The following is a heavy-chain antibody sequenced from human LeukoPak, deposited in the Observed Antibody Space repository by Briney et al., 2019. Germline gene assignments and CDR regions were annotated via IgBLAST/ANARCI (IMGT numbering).Heavy chain of an antibody. CDR1: GYRFTSYW. CDR3: ARRGVYATSPFDS. Sequence: LGESLKISCRGSGYRFTSYWIGWVRQLPGKGLEWMGIIYPGDSDTRSSPSFQGQVTISADNSISTAHLQWSSLKALDSAMYYGARRGVYATSPFDSWDLGTLATVSS. D-gene: IGHD2-8*01. J-gene: IGHJ4*02. CDR2: IYPGDSDT. V-gene: IGHV5-51*01.